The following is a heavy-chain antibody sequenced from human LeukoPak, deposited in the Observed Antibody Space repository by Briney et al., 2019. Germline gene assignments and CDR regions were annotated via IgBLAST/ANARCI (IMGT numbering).Heavy chain of an antibody. CDR3: TSNGYYCLKN. CDR2: IHRSGSA. Sequence: SETLSLTCAVSGGSVTNDNWWSWVRQPPGKTLEWIGEIHRSGSATYNPSLKSRVTISIDKSKNQLSLQLTSVTAADTAVYYCTSNGYYCLKNRGQGTLVTVSS. J-gene: IGHJ4*02. D-gene: IGHD3-3*01. CDR1: GGSVTNDNW. V-gene: IGHV4-4*02.